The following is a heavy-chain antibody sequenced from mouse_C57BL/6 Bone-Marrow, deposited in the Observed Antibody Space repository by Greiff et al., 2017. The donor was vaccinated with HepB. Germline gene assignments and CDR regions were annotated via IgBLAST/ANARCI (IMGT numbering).Heavy chain of an antibody. CDR2: ISSGSSTI. Sequence: EVKLLESGGGLVQPGGSLKLSCAASGFTFSDYGMHWVRQAPEKGLEWVAYISSGSSTIYYADTVKGRFTISRDNAKNTLFLQMTSLRSEDTAMYYWARRITTVVVDYWGQGTTPTVSS. CDR3: ARRITTVVVDY. CDR1: GFTFSDYG. D-gene: IGHD1-1*01. V-gene: IGHV5-17*01. J-gene: IGHJ2*01.